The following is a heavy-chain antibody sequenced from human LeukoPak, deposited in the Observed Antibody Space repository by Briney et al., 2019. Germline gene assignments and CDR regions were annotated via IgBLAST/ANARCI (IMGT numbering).Heavy chain of an antibody. CDR3: ASPGGDDSSGYSIPCYFDY. J-gene: IGHJ4*02. V-gene: IGHV4-34*01. CDR1: GGSFSGYY. CDR2: INHSEST. D-gene: IGHD3-22*01. Sequence: SETLSLTCAVYGGSFSGYYWSWIRQPPGKGLEWIGEINHSESTNYNPSLKSRVTISVDTSKNQFSLKLSSVTAADTAVYYCASPGGDDSSGYSIPCYFDYWGQGTLVTVSS.